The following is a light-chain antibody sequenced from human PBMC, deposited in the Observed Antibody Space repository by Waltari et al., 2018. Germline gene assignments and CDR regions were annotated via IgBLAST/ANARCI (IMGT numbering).Light chain of an antibody. V-gene: IGKV1-12*01. CDR2: AAS. Sequence: DIQMTQSPSSVSASVGDRVTMTCRASDDISIWLAWFQQKPGMAPKFLIYAASILESGVPSRFSGNGSGTDFALSISGLQPEDFATYFCQQTYTFPITFGQGTRLDIK. J-gene: IGKJ5*01. CDR3: QQTYTFPIT. CDR1: DDISIW.